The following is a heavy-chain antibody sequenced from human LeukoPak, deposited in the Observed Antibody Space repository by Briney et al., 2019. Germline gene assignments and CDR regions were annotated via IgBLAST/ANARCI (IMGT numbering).Heavy chain of an antibody. D-gene: IGHD6-19*01. V-gene: IGHV4-34*01. J-gene: IGHJ4*02. CDR1: GGSFSGYY. CDR3: ARGRSSGWYKIDY. Sequence: SETLSLTCAVYGGSFSGYYWSWIRQPPGKGLEWIGEINHSGSTNYNPSLKSRVTISVDTSENQFSLKLSSVTAADTAVYYCARGRSSGWYKIDYWGQGTLVTVSS. CDR2: INHSGST.